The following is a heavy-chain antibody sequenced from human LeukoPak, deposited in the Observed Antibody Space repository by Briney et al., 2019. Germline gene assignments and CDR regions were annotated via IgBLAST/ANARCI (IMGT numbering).Heavy chain of an antibody. CDR3: ARGMPTTVVTPSGYYHMDV. J-gene: IGHJ6*03. CDR1: GYTFTDYY. Sequence: WASVTVSCKASGYTFTDYYMHWVQQAPGQGLEWMGWINSNNGDTNYAQSFQGRVSVTRGTSISTAYMELSRLTSDDTAMYYCARGMPTTVVTPSGYYHMDVWGKGTTVTVSS. V-gene: IGHV1-2*02. D-gene: IGHD4-23*01. CDR2: INSNNGDT.